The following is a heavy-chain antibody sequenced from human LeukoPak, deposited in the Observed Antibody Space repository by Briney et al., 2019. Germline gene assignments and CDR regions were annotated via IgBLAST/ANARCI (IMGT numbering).Heavy chain of an antibody. CDR1: GGSISSSSYY. CDR3: ARAGYSSSWYGPWFDP. CDR2: IYYSGST. D-gene: IGHD6-13*01. Sequence: SETLSLTCTVSGGSISSSSYYWGWIRQPPGKGLEWIGSIYYSGSTYYNPSRKSRVTISVDTSKNQFSLKLSSVTAADTAVYYCARAGYSSSWYGPWFDPWGQGTLVTVSS. V-gene: IGHV4-39*07. J-gene: IGHJ5*02.